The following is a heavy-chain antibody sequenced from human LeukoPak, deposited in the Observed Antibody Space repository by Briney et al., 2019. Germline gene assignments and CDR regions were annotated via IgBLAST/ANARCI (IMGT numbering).Heavy chain of an antibody. V-gene: IGHV3-21*01. CDR2: ISSSSSYI. CDR3: AREEVGATAY. CDR1: GFTFSSYS. J-gene: IGHJ4*02. Sequence: GGSLRLSCAASGFTFSSYSMNWVRQAPGKGLEWVSSISSSSSYICYADSVKGRFTISRDNAKNSLYLQMNSLRAEDTAVYYCAREEVGATAYWGQGTLVTVSS. D-gene: IGHD1-26*01.